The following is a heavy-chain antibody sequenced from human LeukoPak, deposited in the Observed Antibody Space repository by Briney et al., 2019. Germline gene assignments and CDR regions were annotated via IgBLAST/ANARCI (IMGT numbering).Heavy chain of an antibody. CDR1: GGSISSYY. CDR2: IYYSGST. J-gene: IGHJ4*02. V-gene: IGHV4-59*12. Sequence: PSETLSLTCTVSGGSISSYYWSWIRQPPGKGLEWIGYIYYSGSTNYNPSLKSRVTISADTSKNQFSLKLSSVTAADTAVYYCARGTPRGYSYGRLIDYWGQGTLVTVSS. CDR3: ARGTPRGYSYGRLIDY. D-gene: IGHD5-18*01.